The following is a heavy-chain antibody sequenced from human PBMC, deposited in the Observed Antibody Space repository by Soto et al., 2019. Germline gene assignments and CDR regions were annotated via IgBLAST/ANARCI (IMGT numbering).Heavy chain of an antibody. D-gene: IGHD3-10*01. J-gene: IGHJ3*02. CDR1: GFTFSSYS. Sequence: GGSLRLSCAASGFTFSSYSMNWARQAPGKGLEWVSSISSSSSYIYYADSVKGRFTISRDNAKNSLYLQMNSLTAEDTAVYYCERAGHVRAFDIWGQGTMVTVSS. CDR2: ISSSSSYI. V-gene: IGHV3-21*01. CDR3: ERAGHVRAFDI.